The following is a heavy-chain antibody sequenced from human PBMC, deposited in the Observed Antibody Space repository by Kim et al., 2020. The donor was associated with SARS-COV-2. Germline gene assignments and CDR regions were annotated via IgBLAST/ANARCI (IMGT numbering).Heavy chain of an antibody. CDR3: AREGGITMIVVVIAHFDY. Sequence: GGSLRLSCAASGFTFSSYAMHWVRQAPGKGLEWVAVISYDGSNKYYADSVKGRFTISRDNSKNTLYLQMNSLRAEDTAVYYCAREGGITMIVVVIAHFDYWGQGTLVTVSS. V-gene: IGHV3-30*04. CDR1: GFTFSSYA. J-gene: IGHJ4*02. D-gene: IGHD3-22*01. CDR2: ISYDGSNK.